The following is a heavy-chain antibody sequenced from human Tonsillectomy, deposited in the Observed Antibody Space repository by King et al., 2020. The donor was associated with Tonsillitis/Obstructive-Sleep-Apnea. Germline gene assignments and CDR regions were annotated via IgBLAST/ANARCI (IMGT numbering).Heavy chain of an antibody. J-gene: IGHJ6*02. Sequence: VQLVESGGGLVQPGGSLRLSCAASGFTFSSYEMNWVRQAPGKGLEWVSYISSSGSTIYSADSVKGRFTISRDNAKNSLSLQMNSLRAEDTAVYYCARVGLEYQLLGPWGHYGMDVWGQGTTVTVSS. CDR2: ISSSGSTI. V-gene: IGHV3-48*03. CDR1: GFTFSSYE. CDR3: ARVGLEYQLLGPWGHYGMDV. D-gene: IGHD2-2*01.